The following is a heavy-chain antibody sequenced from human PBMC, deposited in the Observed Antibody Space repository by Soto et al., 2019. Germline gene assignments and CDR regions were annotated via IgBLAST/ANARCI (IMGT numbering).Heavy chain of an antibody. J-gene: IGHJ4*02. CDR2: IYHSGST. CDR1: GYSIRNGYY. V-gene: IGHV4-38-2*02. Sequence: SETLSLTCAVSGYSIRNGYYWGWIRQPPGKGLEWLGTIYHSGSTYYSPSLKSRVTMSVDTSNNHYSLKLRSMTAADTAVYYCARDAGTYRYYFDYWGQGXLVTVYS. CDR3: ARDAGTYRYYFDY.